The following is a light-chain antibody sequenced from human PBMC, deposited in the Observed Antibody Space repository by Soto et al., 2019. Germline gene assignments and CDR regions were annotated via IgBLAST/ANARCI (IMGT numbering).Light chain of an antibody. CDR2: AAS. V-gene: IGKV1-39*01. Sequence: DIQMTPSPSSLSASVVYIVTITFRASQSISIFLTSYQQKAGKAPKLLIYAASSLQSGVPSRFSGSGSGTDFTLTISSLQPEDFASYYCQKSFSTPPKFGQGTKVDI. J-gene: IGKJ1*01. CDR3: QKSFSTPPK. CDR1: QSISIF.